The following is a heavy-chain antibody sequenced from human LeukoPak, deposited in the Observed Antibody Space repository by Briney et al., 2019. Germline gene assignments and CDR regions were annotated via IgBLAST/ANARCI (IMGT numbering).Heavy chain of an antibody. D-gene: IGHD5-18*01. V-gene: IGHV3-30*04. CDR1: GFTFSSYA. CDR2: ISYDGSNK. J-gene: IGHJ4*02. Sequence: QPGRSLRLSCAASGFTFSSYAMHWVRQAPGKGLEWVAVISYDGSNKYYADSVKGRFTISRDNAKNSLYLQMNSLRAEDTAVYYCARAPGYSYGRRGFGYYFDYWGQGTLVTVSS. CDR3: ARAPGYSYGRRGFGYYFDY.